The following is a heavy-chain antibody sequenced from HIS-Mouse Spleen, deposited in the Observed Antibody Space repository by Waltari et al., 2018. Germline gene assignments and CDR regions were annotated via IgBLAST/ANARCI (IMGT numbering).Heavy chain of an antibody. CDR2: IYYSGSN. D-gene: IGHD3-3*01. Sequence: QLQLQESGPGLVKPSETLSLTCTVSGGSISSSSYYWGWIRQPPGKGLEWIGSIYYSGSNYYNPSLKSRVTISVDTSKNQFSLKLSSVTAADTAVYYCARAPTGFLEWFDAFDIWGQGTMVTVSS. CDR3: ARAPTGFLEWFDAFDI. V-gene: IGHV4-39*07. CDR1: GGSISSSSYY. J-gene: IGHJ3*02.